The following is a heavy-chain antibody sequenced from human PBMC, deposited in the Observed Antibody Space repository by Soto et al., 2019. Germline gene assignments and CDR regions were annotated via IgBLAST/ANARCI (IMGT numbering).Heavy chain of an antibody. J-gene: IGHJ6*02. CDR2: IYYSGST. D-gene: IGHD3-3*01. CDR3: ARDLGYDFWSGYYMHGMDV. CDR1: GGTISDHY. V-gene: IGHV4-59*11. Sequence: PSETLSLTSTVSGGTISDHYWSWIRQPPGKGLEWIGYIYYSGSTNYNPSLKSRVTISVDTSKNQFSLKLSSVTAADTAVYYCARDLGYDFWSGYYMHGMDVWGQGTTVTVSS.